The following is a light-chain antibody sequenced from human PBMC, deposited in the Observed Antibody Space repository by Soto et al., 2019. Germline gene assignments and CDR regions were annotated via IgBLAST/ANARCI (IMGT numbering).Light chain of an antibody. CDR1: SGHSSYI. J-gene: IGLJ2*01. CDR3: ETWDTNTRV. Sequence: QLVLTQSSSASASLGSSVKLTCTLSSGHSSYIIAWHQQQPGKAPRYLMKLEGSGTYNKGSGVPDRFSGSSSGADRYLTISNFQFEDEADYYCETWDTNTRVFGGGTKLTVL. CDR2: LEGSGTY. V-gene: IGLV4-60*02.